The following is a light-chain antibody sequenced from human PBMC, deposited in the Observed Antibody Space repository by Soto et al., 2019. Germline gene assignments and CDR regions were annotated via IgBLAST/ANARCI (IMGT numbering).Light chain of an antibody. CDR2: DAS. J-gene: IGKJ4*01. V-gene: IGKV3-11*01. Sequence: IALTQSPATLSLSPGERATLSCGASESVSSYLAWYQQKPGQAPRLLIHDASNRASGIPARFSGSGSGTDFTLTISSLEPEDFAIYYCQQRNSWPLTFGGGTRVEIK. CDR1: ESVSSY. CDR3: QQRNSWPLT.